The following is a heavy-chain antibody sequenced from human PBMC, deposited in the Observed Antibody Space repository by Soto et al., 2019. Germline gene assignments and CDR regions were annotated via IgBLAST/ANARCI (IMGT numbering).Heavy chain of an antibody. V-gene: IGHV4-4*07. CDR1: GASVKTYY. CDR2: VYSAGTV. J-gene: IGHJ5*02. Sequence: SETLSLTCSVSGASVKTYYWSWIRQSAGKGLEWIGRVYSAGTVNYNPSLQSRVTMSLDTSKNQFSLKLSSVTAADTAVYYCARAHAYRVAQTPLRGCFAPGGHGPLVTVPS. D-gene: IGHD2-15*01. CDR3: ARAHAYRVAQTPLRGCFAP.